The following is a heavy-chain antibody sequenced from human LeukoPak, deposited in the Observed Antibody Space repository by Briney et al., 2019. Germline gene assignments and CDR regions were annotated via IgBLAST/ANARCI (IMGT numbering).Heavy chain of an antibody. Sequence: ASVKVSCKASGYTFTSYDINWVRQATGQGLEWMGWMNPNSGNTGYAQKFQGRVTMTRNTSINTAYMELSSLRFEDTAVYYCARGIRRNINYWFDPWGQGALVTVSS. CDR3: ARGIRRNINYWFDP. CDR1: GYTFTSYD. V-gene: IGHV1-8*01. D-gene: IGHD4-11*01. J-gene: IGHJ5*02. CDR2: MNPNSGNT.